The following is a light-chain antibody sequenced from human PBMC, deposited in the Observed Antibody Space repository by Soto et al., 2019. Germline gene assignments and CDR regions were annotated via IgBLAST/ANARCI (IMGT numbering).Light chain of an antibody. J-gene: IGKJ1*01. CDR3: QQSYSSPPT. Sequence: EILLTLFPSLLCASVADRVIITCRASQSISNHLNWYQQKPGKAPKLLIFAASSLQSGVPSRFSGSRSGPDFTLTISSLQPEDFATYYCQQSYSSPPTFGQGTKVDIK. V-gene: IGKV1-39*01. CDR2: AAS. CDR1: QSISNH.